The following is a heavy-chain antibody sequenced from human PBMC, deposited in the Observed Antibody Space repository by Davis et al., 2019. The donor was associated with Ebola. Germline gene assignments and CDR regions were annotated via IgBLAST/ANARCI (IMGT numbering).Heavy chain of an antibody. CDR1: GFTFSRYW. V-gene: IGHV3-7*01. CDR2: IKEDGSEK. Sequence: GESLKISCAASGFTFSRYWMSWVRQAPGKGLEWVANIKEDGSEKYYVDSVKGRFTISRDNAKKSLYLQMSSLRAEDTAVYYCARAEEYGMDVWGKGTTVTVSS. J-gene: IGHJ6*04. CDR3: ARAEEYGMDV.